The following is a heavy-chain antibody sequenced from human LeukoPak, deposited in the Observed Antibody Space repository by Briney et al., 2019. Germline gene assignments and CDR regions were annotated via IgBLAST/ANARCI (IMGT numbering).Heavy chain of an antibody. Sequence: PGGSLRLSCAASGFTFSSYWMNWVRQAPGKGLEWVANIKQDGSEKYYVDSVKGRFTISRDNAKNSLYLQMSGLRAEDTAVYYCARDRRWGTTVTSGLWSRRTVNYYYGMDVWGQGATVTVSS. V-gene: IGHV3-7*01. D-gene: IGHD4-17*01. CDR1: GFTFSSYW. CDR2: IKQDGSEK. CDR3: ARDRRWGTTVTSGLWSRRTVNYYYGMDV. J-gene: IGHJ6*02.